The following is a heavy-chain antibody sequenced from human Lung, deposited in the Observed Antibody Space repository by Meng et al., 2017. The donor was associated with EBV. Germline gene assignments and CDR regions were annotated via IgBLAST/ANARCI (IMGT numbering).Heavy chain of an antibody. CDR2: INAGNGNT. CDR1: GYSFTTYA. CDR3: ARTGCSSSSCYDY. J-gene: IGHJ4*02. D-gene: IGHD2-2*01. Sequence: VPLVQSGGEVKKPGASGKVSCKASGYSFTTYAMHWVRQAPGQRLEWMGWINAGNGNTKYSEKFQSRVTITRDTAASTAHMELSSLRSEDTAVYYCARTGCSSSSCYDYWGQGTLVTVSS. V-gene: IGHV1-3*01.